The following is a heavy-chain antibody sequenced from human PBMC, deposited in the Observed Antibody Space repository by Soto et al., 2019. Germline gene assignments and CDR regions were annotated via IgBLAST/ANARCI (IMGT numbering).Heavy chain of an antibody. CDR3: ARGYYASGPLDY. CDR2: VYSGGTT. Sequence: EVQLVESGGDLVQPGGSLRLSCAASGFTVNSNHMSWVRQAPGKGLEWVSVVYSGGTTYYADSVKGRFTISRDNSKNTVYLQMNSLSAEDTAMYYCARGYYASGPLDYWGQGTLVTVSS. CDR1: GFTVNSNH. V-gene: IGHV3-66*01. J-gene: IGHJ4*02. D-gene: IGHD3-10*01.